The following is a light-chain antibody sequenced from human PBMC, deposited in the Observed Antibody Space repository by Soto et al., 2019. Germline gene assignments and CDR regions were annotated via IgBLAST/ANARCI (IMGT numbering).Light chain of an antibody. J-gene: IGLJ2*01. CDR1: SSDIGGYNY. Sequence: QSVLTQPRSVSGSPGQSVTISCTGTSSDIGGYNYVSWYQQHPGKAPKFILYDVTKRPSGVPDRFSGSKSGNTASLTISGLLAEDEADYYCCSYADTYVVVFSGWTKLTVL. V-gene: IGLV2-11*01. CDR2: DVT. CDR3: CSYADTYVVV.